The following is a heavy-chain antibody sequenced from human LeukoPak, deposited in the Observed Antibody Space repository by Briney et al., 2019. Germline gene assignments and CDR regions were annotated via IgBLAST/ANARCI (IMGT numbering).Heavy chain of an antibody. CDR2: INPSNDDT. V-gene: IGHV1-3*01. J-gene: IGHJ4*02. D-gene: IGHD6-13*01. CDR1: GYTFTDYY. CDR3: ARDQIGVAAAAY. Sequence: ASVKVSCKASGYTFTDYYMQWVRQAPGQRLEWMGWINPSNDDTKYSQKFQGRVTITRDTSASTAYMELSSLRSEDTALYYCARDQIGVAAAAYWGQGTLVTVSS.